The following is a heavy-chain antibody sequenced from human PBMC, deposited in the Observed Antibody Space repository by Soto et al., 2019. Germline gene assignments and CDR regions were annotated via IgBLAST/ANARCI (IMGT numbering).Heavy chain of an antibody. D-gene: IGHD6-13*01. CDR2: ISGSGGST. Sequence: PGGSLRRSCAASGFTFSSYAMSWVRQAPGKGLEWVSAISGSGGSTYYADSVKGRFTISRDNSKNTLYLQMNSLRAEDTAVYYCAKDLIAAAGGTLFQHWGQGTLVTVSS. V-gene: IGHV3-23*01. CDR3: AKDLIAAAGGTLFQH. CDR1: GFTFSSYA. J-gene: IGHJ1*01.